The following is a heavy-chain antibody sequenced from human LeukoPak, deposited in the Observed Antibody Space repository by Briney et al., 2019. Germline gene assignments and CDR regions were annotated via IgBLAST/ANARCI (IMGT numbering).Heavy chain of an antibody. CDR3: ARDWPDYYDSSGYPLGT. CDR1: GYTFTSYG. Sequence: GASVKVSCKASGYTFTSYGISWVRQAPGQGLEWMGWISAYNGNTNYAQKLQGRVTMTTDTSTSTAYMELRSLRSDDTAVYYCARDWPDYYDSSGYPLGTWGQGTLVTVSS. J-gene: IGHJ4*02. CDR2: ISAYNGNT. V-gene: IGHV1-18*01. D-gene: IGHD3-22*01.